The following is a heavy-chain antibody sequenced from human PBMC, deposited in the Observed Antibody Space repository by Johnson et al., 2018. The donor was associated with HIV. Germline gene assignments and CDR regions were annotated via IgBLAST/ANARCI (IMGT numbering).Heavy chain of an antibody. CDR3: AKGKSSGRGAFDI. CDR2: IRYDGSNK. CDR1: GFTFGIYG. J-gene: IGHJ3*02. Sequence: QVQLVESGGGVVQPGGSLRLSCAASGFTFGIYGMHWVRQAPGKGLEWVAFIRYDGSNKYYADSVKGRFTISRDNSKNTLYLQINSLRAEDTAVFYCAKGKSSGRGAFDIWGQGTKVTVSS. D-gene: IGHD6-19*01. V-gene: IGHV3-30*02.